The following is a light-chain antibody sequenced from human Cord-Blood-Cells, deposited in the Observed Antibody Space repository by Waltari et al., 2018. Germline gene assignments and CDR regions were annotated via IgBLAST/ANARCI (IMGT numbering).Light chain of an antibody. J-gene: IGLJ3*02. CDR3: CAYAGSRV. Sequence: QSAMAHPAYLSGSPGQSIHISCTGPSSAVGGYNLVPWYQQPPGKAPKLMTYEGSKRPSGVSNLFSGSKSGNTASLTISGLQAEDEADYYCCAYAGSRVFGGGTKLTVL. CDR1: SSAVGGYNL. V-gene: IGLV2-23*01. CDR2: EGS.